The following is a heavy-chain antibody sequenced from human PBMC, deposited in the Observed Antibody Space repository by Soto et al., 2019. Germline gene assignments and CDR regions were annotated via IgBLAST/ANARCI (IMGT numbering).Heavy chain of an antibody. V-gene: IGHV1-69*13. CDR2: IIPIFGTA. D-gene: IGHD5-12*01. CDR3: ARAVQTYSAYDLRPHGGYGMDV. Sequence: SVKVSCKASGGTFSSYAISWVRQAPGQGLEWMGGIIPIFGTANYAQKFQGRVTITADESTSTAYMELSSLRSEDTAVYYCARAVQTYSAYDLRPHGGYGMDVWGQGTTVTVSS. J-gene: IGHJ6*02. CDR1: GGTFSSYA.